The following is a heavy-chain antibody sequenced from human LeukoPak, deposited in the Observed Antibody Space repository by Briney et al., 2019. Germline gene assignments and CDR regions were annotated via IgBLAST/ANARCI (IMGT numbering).Heavy chain of an antibody. D-gene: IGHD2-2*01. J-gene: IGHJ5*02. CDR3: AKDSVLIPAGWFDP. Sequence: GGSLGLSCAASGFTFSSYAMSWVRQAPGKGLEWVSSISGSGESAYYADSVKGRFTISRDKTKNTLYLQMNSLRAEDTAVYYCAKDSVLIPAGWFDPWGQGTLVTVSS. CDR1: GFTFSSYA. CDR2: ISGSGESA. V-gene: IGHV3-23*01.